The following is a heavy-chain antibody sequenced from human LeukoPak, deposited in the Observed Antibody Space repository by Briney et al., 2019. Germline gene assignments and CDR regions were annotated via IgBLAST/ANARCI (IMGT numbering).Heavy chain of an antibody. CDR2: IYHSGST. J-gene: IGHJ5*02. CDR1: GGSISSGGYS. V-gene: IGHV4-30-2*01. D-gene: IGHD2-2*01. Sequence: PSQTLSLTCAVSGGSISSGGYSWSWIRQPPGKGLEWIGYIYHSGSTYYNPSLKSRVTISVDRSKNQFSLKLSSVTAADTAVYYCARHKYDTALVPVEPNWFDPWGQGTLVTVSS. CDR3: ARHKYDTALVPVEPNWFDP.